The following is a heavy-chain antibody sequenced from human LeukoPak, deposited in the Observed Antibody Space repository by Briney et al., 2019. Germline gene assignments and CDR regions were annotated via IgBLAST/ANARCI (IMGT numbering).Heavy chain of an antibody. J-gene: IGHJ6*03. V-gene: IGHV3-11*04. Sequence: GGSLRLSCAASGFTFSDYYMSWIRQAPGKGLEWVSYISSSGSTIYYADSVKGRFTISRDNAKNPLYLQMNSLRAEDTAVYYCAIVCSSGWSYYYYYYMDVWGKGNTVTVSS. CDR1: GFTFSDYY. D-gene: IGHD6-19*01. CDR3: AIVCSSGWSYYYYYYMDV. CDR2: ISSSGSTI.